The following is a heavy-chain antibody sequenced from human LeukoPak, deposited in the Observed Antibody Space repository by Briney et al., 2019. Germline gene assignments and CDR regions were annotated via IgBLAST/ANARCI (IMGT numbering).Heavy chain of an antibody. D-gene: IGHD2-21*01. J-gene: IGHJ5*02. Sequence: SETLSRTCAVAGVSVNEYYWSWFRQSPEKELEWVGEVSPGGYTNYNLSVKSRVIISTDTSANHLPLILRSVTAADTALYYCARIRCGRGQDVCYNHWAQGTLVTVSS. CDR3: ARIRCGRGQDVCYNH. CDR1: GVSVNEYY. V-gene: IGHV4-34*01. CDR2: VSPGGYT.